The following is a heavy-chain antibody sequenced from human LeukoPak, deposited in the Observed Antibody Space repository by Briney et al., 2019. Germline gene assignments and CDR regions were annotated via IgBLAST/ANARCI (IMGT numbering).Heavy chain of an antibody. J-gene: IGHJ4*02. CDR3: ARARGYSYGYFYFDY. Sequence: SETLSLTCTVSGGSISSYYWSWIRQPPGKGLEWIGYIYYSGSTNYNPSLKSRVTISVDTSKNQFSLKLSSVTAADTAVYYCARARGYSYGYFYFDYWGQGTLVTVSS. CDR1: GGSISSYY. D-gene: IGHD5-18*01. V-gene: IGHV4-59*01. CDR2: IYYSGST.